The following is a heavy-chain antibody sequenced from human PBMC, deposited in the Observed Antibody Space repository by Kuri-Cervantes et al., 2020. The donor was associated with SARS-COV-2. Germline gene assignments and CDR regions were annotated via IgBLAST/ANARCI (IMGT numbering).Heavy chain of an antibody. J-gene: IGHJ4*02. Sequence: GSLRLSCAVYGGSFSGYYWSWIRQPPGKGLEWIGEINHSGSTNYNPSLKSRVTISVDTSKNQFSLKLSSVTAADTAVYYCARGYDSSGYSDYWGQGTLVTVSS. CDR1: GGSFSGYY. D-gene: IGHD3-22*01. CDR3: ARGYDSSGYSDY. V-gene: IGHV4-34*01. CDR2: INHSGST.